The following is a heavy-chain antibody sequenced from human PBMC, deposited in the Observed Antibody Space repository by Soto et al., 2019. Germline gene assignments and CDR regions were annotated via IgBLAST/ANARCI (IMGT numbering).Heavy chain of an antibody. J-gene: IGHJ6*02. V-gene: IGHV4-61*01. CDR1: GGSVSSGSYY. CDR2: IYYSGST. Sequence: TSETLSLTCAVSGGSVSSGSYYWSWIRQPPGKGLEWIGYIYYSGSTNYNPSLKSRVTMSVDTSKSQFSLKLTSVTAADTAVYYCARGEDAFFYYGLDVWGQGITVTVSS. CDR3: ARGEDAFFYYGLDV.